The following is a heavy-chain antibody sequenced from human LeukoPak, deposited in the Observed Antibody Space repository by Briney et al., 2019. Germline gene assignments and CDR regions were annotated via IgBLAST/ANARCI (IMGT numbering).Heavy chain of an antibody. CDR3: AKGATIFGWFDP. CDR1: GFTFSSYA. V-gene: IGHV3-23*01. D-gene: IGHD3-3*01. CDR2: ISGSGGST. Sequence: PGGSLRLSCAASGFTFSSYAMSWVRQAPGKGLEWVSAISGSGGSTYYADSVKGRFTISRDNSKNTLFLEMNSLRVEDTAVYHCAKGATIFGWFDPWGQGTLVIVSS. J-gene: IGHJ5*02.